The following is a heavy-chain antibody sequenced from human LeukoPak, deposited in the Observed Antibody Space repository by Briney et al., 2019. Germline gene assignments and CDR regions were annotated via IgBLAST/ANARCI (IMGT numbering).Heavy chain of an antibody. Sequence: GGSLRLSCAASGFTFSSYSMNWVRQAPGKGLEWVSSISSSSIYIYYANSVKGRFTISRDNAKKSLYLQMNSLRAEDTAVYYCARGRYDSSGYYPIFDFWGQGTLVTVSS. CDR1: GFTFSSYS. CDR2: ISSSSIYI. J-gene: IGHJ4*02. CDR3: ARGRYDSSGYYPIFDF. V-gene: IGHV3-21*01. D-gene: IGHD3-22*01.